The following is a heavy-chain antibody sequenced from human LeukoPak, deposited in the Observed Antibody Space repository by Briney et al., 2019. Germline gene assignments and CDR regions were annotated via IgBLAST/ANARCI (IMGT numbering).Heavy chain of an antibody. CDR2: INPSGGST. Sequence: ASVKVSCKASGYTFTSYYMHWVRQAPGQGLEWMGIINPSGGSTSYAQKFQGRVTMTRDTSISTAYMELSRLRSDDTAVYYCAREIRWLQFCYFDYWGQGTLVTVSS. CDR1: GYTFTSYY. V-gene: IGHV1-46*01. D-gene: IGHD5-24*01. CDR3: AREIRWLQFCYFDY. J-gene: IGHJ4*02.